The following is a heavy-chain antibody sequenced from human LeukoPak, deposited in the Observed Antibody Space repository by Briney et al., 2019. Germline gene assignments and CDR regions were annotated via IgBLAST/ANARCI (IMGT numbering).Heavy chain of an antibody. CDR3: AREGRGSAGYAFDI. Sequence: PSQTLSLTCTVSGGSISSGGYYWGWIRQHPGKGLEWLGYIYYSGSTYYNPSLKSRVTISVDTSKNQFSLKLSSVTAADTAVYYCAREGRGSAGYAFDIWGQGTMVTVSS. CDR2: IYYSGST. V-gene: IGHV4-31*03. CDR1: GGSISSGGYY. D-gene: IGHD1-1*01. J-gene: IGHJ3*02.